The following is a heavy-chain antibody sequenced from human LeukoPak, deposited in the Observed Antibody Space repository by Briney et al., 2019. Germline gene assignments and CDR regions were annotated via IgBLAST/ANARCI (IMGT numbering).Heavy chain of an antibody. CDR3: ARDRGYSYGYFDDGMDV. V-gene: IGHV3-23*01. D-gene: IGHD5-18*01. J-gene: IGHJ6*02. CDR2: ISSSGANA. CDR1: GFTFRDAA. Sequence: GGSLRLSCAASGFTFRDAAMTWARQATGKGLEWVSLISSSGANAYYADSVKGRVTLSRDNSKKTLYLQMNSLRAEDTAVYYCARDRGYSYGYFDDGMDVWGQGTTVTVSS.